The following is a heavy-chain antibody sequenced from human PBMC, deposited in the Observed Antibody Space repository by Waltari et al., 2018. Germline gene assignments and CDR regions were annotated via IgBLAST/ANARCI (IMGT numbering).Heavy chain of an antibody. Sequence: EVQLVQSGAEVKKPGESLKISCKGSGYSFTSYWIGWVRQMPGKGLEWRGIIYPGDSDTRYSPSFQGQVTISADKSISTAYLQWSSLKASDTAMYYCARQPPYSSSPPHDDYWGQGTLVTVSS. V-gene: IGHV5-51*01. D-gene: IGHD6-13*01. CDR2: IYPGDSDT. J-gene: IGHJ4*02. CDR3: ARQPPYSSSPPHDDY. CDR1: GYSFTSYW.